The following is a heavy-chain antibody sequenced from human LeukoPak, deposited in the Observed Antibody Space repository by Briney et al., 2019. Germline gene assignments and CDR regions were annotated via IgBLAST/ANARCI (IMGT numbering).Heavy chain of an antibody. D-gene: IGHD2-21*01. CDR3: ARDIPYPTISASFDY. CDR2: IIPIFGTA. J-gene: IGHJ4*02. Sequence: SVKVSCKASGGTFSSYAISWVRQAPGQGLEWMGGIIPIFGTANYAQKFQGRVTITADESTSTAYMELSSLRSEDTAVYYCARDIPYPTISASFDYWGQGTLVTASS. CDR1: GGTFSSYA. V-gene: IGHV1-69*01.